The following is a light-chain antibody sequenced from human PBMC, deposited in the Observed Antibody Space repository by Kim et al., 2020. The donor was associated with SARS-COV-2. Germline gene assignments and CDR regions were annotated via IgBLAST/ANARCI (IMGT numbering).Light chain of an antibody. CDR2: DVT. CDR1: SSDVGGYNY. Sequence: QSVLTQPASVSGSPGQSITISCTGTSSDVGGYNYVSWYQQYPGKAPKLMIYDVTKRPSGVSNRFSGSKSGNTASLTISGLQAEDEADYYCSSYTSSNTPVFGGGTQLTVL. J-gene: IGLJ3*02. V-gene: IGLV2-14*03. CDR3: SSYTSSNTPV.